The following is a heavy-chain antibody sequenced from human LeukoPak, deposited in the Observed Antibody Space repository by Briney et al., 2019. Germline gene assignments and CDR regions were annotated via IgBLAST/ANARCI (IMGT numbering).Heavy chain of an antibody. CDR2: IRSGGST. CDR1: AFTFSNYD. Sequence: GGSLRLSCAASAFTFSNYDMTWVRQAPGKGLEWVSTIRSGGSTYYADSVKGRFTISRDNAKNTLYLQMNSLRAEDAAVYYCAKDLSSGRWEPLLDSWGQGTLVTVSS. D-gene: IGHD1-26*01. V-gene: IGHV3-23*01. CDR3: AKDLSSGRWEPLLDS. J-gene: IGHJ4*02.